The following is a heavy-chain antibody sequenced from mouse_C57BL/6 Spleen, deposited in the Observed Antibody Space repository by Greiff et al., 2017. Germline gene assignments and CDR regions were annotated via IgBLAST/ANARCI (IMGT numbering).Heavy chain of an antibody. CDR2: INPGSGGT. V-gene: IGHV1-54*01. J-gene: IGHJ4*01. Sequence: VQLQQSAAELVRPGTSVKVSCKASGYAFTNYLIAWVQQRPGQGLEWIGVINPGSGGTNYHEKFKGKATLTADKSSSTAYMQLSSLTSEDSAVYFCARKSRGYYAIDDWGQGTSVTVSS. CDR1: GYAFTNYL. D-gene: IGHD1-1*01. CDR3: ARKSRGYYAIDD.